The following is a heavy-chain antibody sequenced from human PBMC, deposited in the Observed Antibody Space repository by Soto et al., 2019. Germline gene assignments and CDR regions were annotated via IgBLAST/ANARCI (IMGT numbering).Heavy chain of an antibody. CDR3: ARGDGERYDGNGYLGRH. V-gene: IGHV3-74*01. Sequence: EVQLVESGGGLVQPGESLTLSCAASGFTFSSYWMHWVRQAPGKGLVWVSRIKSDGSGTYYADSVKGRLTISRDNAKKTLDLQMDELIVEDTAVYFCARGDGERYDGNGYLGRHWGQGTLVTVSS. J-gene: IGHJ4*02. D-gene: IGHD3-22*01. CDR2: IKSDGSGT. CDR1: GFTFSSYW.